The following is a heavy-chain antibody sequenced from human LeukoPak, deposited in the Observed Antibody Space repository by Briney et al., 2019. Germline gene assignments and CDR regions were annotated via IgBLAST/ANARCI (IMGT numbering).Heavy chain of an antibody. CDR1: GFTFSSYA. Sequence: GGSLRLSCAASGFTFSSYAMSWVRQAPGKGLEWVSAISGSGGSTYYADSVKGRFTISRDNSKDTLYLQMNSLRAEDTAVYYCAKDTAYDFWSGPDLYYYYYMDVWGKGTTVTVSS. CDR2: ISGSGGST. J-gene: IGHJ6*03. CDR3: AKDTAYDFWSGPDLYYYYYMDV. D-gene: IGHD3-3*01. V-gene: IGHV3-23*01.